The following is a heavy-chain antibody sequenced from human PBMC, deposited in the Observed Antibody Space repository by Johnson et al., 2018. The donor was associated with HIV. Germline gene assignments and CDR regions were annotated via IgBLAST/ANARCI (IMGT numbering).Heavy chain of an antibody. V-gene: IGHV3-9*01. J-gene: IGHJ3*02. CDR1: GFTFDDYA. CDR2: ISWNSGSI. D-gene: IGHD3-22*01. CDR3: AKVYYDSSGYGAFDI. Sequence: VQLVESWGGLVQPGGSLRLSCAASGFTFDDYAMHWVRQAPGKGLEWVSGISWNSGSIGYADSVKGRFTISRDNAKNSLYLQMNSLRAEDTALYYCAKVYYDSSGYGAFDIWGQGTMVTVSS.